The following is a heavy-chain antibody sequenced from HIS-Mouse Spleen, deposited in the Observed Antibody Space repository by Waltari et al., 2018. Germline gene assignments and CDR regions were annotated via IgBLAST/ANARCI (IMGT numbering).Heavy chain of an antibody. J-gene: IGHJ1*01. CDR1: GGSFSVYY. Sequence: QVQLQQWGAGLLKPSETLSLTCAVYGGSFSVYYWSWIRPPPGKGLEWIGEINHSGSTNYNPSLKSRVTISVDTSKNQFSLKLSSVTAADTAVYYCARGALRGSYYWGEYFQHWGQGTLVTVSS. CDR2: INHSGST. V-gene: IGHV4-34*01. D-gene: IGHD1-26*01. CDR3: ARGALRGSYYWGEYFQH.